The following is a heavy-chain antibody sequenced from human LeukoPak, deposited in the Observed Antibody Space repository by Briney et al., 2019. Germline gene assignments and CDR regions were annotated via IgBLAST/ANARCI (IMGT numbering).Heavy chain of an antibody. J-gene: IGHJ4*01. CDR1: GGSISSSSYY. CDR3: ARLLLRGGGYYFDY. D-gene: IGHD2-15*01. CDR2: IYYSGST. Sequence: KSSETLSLTCTVSGGSISSSSYYWGWIRQPPGKGLEWIGSIYYSGSTYYNPSLKSRVTISVDTSKNQFSLNLNSVPAADTAVYYCARLLLRGGGYYFDYWGQGTLVSVSS. V-gene: IGHV4-39*01.